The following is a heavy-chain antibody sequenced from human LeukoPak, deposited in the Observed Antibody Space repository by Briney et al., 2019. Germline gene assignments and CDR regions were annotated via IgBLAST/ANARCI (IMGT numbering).Heavy chain of an antibody. V-gene: IGHV3-11*01. Sequence: GGSLRLSCAASGFTFSDYYMSWIRQAPGKGLEWVSYISSSGSTIYYADSVKGRFTISRDNAKNSLYLQMNSLRAEDTAVYYCAKWKYSNSGIDDYWGQGTLVTVSS. D-gene: IGHD6-6*01. J-gene: IGHJ4*02. CDR3: AKWKYSNSGIDDY. CDR2: ISSSGSTI. CDR1: GFTFSDYY.